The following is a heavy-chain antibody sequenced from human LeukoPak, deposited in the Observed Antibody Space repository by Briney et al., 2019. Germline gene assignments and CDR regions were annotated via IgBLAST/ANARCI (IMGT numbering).Heavy chain of an antibody. CDR3: ARGGYTLYYFDY. CDR2: INHSGST. J-gene: IGHJ4*02. CDR1: GGSFSGYY. Sequence: SETLSLTCAVYGGSFSGYYWSWIRQPPGKGLEWIGEINHSGSTNYNPSLKSRVTISVDTSKNQFSLKLSSVTAADTAVYYCARGGYTLYYFDYWGQGTLVTASS. V-gene: IGHV4-34*01. D-gene: IGHD3-16*02.